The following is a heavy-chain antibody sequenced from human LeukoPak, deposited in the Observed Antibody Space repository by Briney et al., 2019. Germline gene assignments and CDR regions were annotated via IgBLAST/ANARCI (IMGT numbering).Heavy chain of an antibody. Sequence: GSLRLSCAPSGFTFSDYWMSWVRQAPGKGLEWIGYIYHSGSTYYNPSLKSRVTISVDTSKNQFSLKLSSVTATDTAVYYCARVQGWYSSGWYRGSDAFDIWGQGTMVTVSS. CDR1: GFTFSDYW. CDR2: IYHSGST. CDR3: ARVQGWYSSGWYRGSDAFDI. J-gene: IGHJ3*02. V-gene: IGHV4-4*02. D-gene: IGHD6-19*01.